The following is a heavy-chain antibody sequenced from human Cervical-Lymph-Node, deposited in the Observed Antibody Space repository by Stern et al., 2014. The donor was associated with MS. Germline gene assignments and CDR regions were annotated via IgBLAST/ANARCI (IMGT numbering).Heavy chain of an antibody. CDR1: GGSISPYY. Sequence: QVQLQESGPGLVKPSETLSLTCTVSGGSISPYYWHWIRQAPGKGLEWIGYINDIGYTSYNPSLMSRVTISVDTSNNLFSLKRSSVTAADTAIYYCAREYSSSDYWGQGTLVTVSS. V-gene: IGHV4-59*12. CDR2: INDIGYT. D-gene: IGHD6-6*01. CDR3: AREYSSSDY. J-gene: IGHJ4*02.